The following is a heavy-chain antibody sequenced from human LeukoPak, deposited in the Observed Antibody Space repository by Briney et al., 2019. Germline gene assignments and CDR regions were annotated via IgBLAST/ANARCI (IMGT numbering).Heavy chain of an antibody. Sequence: SVKVSCKASGGTFGIDAISWVRQAPGPGLEWMGRIIPLLATTNYAQRFQGRVTITADKSTSTAYMELSGLRSDDTAMYYCARDSSDYGDYVSHDAFDIWGQGTKVTVSS. CDR3: ARDSSDYGDYVSHDAFDI. D-gene: IGHD4-17*01. J-gene: IGHJ3*02. CDR2: IIPLLATT. V-gene: IGHV1-69*04. CDR1: GGTFGIDA.